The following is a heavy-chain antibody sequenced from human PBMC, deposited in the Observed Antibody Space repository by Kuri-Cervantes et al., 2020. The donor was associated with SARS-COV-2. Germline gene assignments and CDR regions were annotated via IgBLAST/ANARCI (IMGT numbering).Heavy chain of an antibody. J-gene: IGHJ4*02. CDR1: GFTFSSYA. D-gene: IGHD3-22*01. V-gene: IGHV3-30*04. Sequence: GESLKISCAASGFTFSSYAMHWVRQAPGKGLEWVAVISYDGSNKYYADSVKGRFTISRDNSKNTLYLQMNSLRAEDTAVYYCATRYYYDSSGAFDYWGQGTLVTVSS. CDR3: ATRYYYDSSGAFDY. CDR2: ISYDGSNK.